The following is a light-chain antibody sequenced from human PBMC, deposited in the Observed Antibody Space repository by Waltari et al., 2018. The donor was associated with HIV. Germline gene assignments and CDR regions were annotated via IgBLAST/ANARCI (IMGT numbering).Light chain of an antibody. Sequence: QVAVTLESSMTVSPGGALVITCGFNLGGVTIIHHAYWFLQKPGQAPTTLVQDTNERHPCRPARFSGLLLEDKAALTLSDARAEDEAKYYCLLFFDGRRVFGGGTMVTV. CDR3: LLFFDGRRV. CDR2: DTN. J-gene: IGLJ2*01. CDR1: LGGVTIIHH. V-gene: IGLV7-46*01.